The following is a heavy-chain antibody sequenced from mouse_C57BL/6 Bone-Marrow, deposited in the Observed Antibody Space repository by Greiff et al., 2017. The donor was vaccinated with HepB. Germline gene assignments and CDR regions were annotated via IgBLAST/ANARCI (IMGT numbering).Heavy chain of an antibody. Sequence: EVKLVESGGGLVKPGGSLKLSCAASGFTFSSYTMSWVRQTPEKRLEWVATISGGGGNTYYPDSVKGRFTISRDNAKNTLYLQMSTLRSEDTALYLCARDSSYPYYFDCRGRGTTLTVSS. D-gene: IGHD2-12*01. CDR3: ARDSSYPYYFDC. V-gene: IGHV5-9*01. CDR2: ISGGGGNT. J-gene: IGHJ2*01. CDR1: GFTFSSYT.